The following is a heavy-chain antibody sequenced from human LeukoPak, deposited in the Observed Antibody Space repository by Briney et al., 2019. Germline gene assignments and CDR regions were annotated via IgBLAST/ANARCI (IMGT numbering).Heavy chain of an antibody. V-gene: IGHV1-69*13. CDR2: IIPIFGTA. CDR1: GGTFSSYA. J-gene: IGHJ6*02. CDR3: ARGIAAGNPYYYYYGMDV. D-gene: IGHD6-13*01. Sequence: ASVTVSCKASGGTFSSYAISWVRQAPGQGLEWMGGIIPIFGTANYAQKFQGRVTITADESTSTAYMEQSSLRSEDTAVYYCARGIAAGNPYYYYYGMDVWGQGTTVTVSS.